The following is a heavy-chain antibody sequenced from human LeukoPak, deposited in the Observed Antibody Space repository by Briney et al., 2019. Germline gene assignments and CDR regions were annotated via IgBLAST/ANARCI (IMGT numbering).Heavy chain of an antibody. CDR1: GVSISSYY. Sequence: SETLSLTCTVSGVSISSYYWSWIRQPAGKGLEWIGRIYTSGSTNYNPSLKSRVTMSVDTSKNQFSLKLSSVTAADTAVYYCARGECSGGSCSTHNYYYYYMDVWGKGTTVTVSS. J-gene: IGHJ6*03. V-gene: IGHV4-4*07. D-gene: IGHD2-15*01. CDR3: ARGECSGGSCSTHNYYYYYMDV. CDR2: IYTSGST.